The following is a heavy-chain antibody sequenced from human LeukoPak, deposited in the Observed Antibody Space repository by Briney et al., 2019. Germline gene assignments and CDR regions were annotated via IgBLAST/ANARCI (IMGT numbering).Heavy chain of an antibody. J-gene: IGHJ4*02. V-gene: IGHV3-23*01. Sequence: GGSLRLSCAASGFTFRRYPMSGARQAPGKGREGVPVFRGSGGRAYYADSVKGRFTISRDDSKNTLYLQMNSLRVEDTAVYYCAKEENGIEASDYWGQGTLVTVSS. CDR2: FRGSGGRA. CDR3: AKEENGIEASDY. CDR1: GFTFRRYP. D-gene: IGHD2-8*01.